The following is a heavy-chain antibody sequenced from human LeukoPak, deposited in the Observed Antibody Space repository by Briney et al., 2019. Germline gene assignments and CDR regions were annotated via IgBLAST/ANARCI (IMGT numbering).Heavy chain of an antibody. CDR3: AREGYYYDLDY. V-gene: IGHV3-30-3*01. D-gene: IGHD3-10*01. Sequence: GGSLRLSCAASGFTFSSYAMHWVRQAPGKGLEWVAVISYDGSNKYYADSVKGRFTISRDNSKNTLYLQMNSLRAEDTAVYYCAREGYYYDLDYWGQGTLVTVSS. J-gene: IGHJ4*02. CDR1: GFTFSSYA. CDR2: ISYDGSNK.